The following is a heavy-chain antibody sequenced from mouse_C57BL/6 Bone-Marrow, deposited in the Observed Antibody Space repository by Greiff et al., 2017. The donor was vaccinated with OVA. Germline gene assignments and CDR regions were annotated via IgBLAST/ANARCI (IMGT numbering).Heavy chain of an antibody. CDR2: IHPNSGST. J-gene: IGHJ4*01. V-gene: IGHV1-64*01. CDR1: GYTFTSYW. D-gene: IGHD1-1*01. Sequence: VQLQQPGAELVKPGASVKLSCKASGYTFTSYWMHWVKQRPGQGLEWIGRIHPNSGSTNYNEKFKSKATLTVDKSSTTADTQFSSLTSEVSAVYYSARTLASVVARGYAMDYWGQGTSVPVSS. CDR3: ARTLASVVARGYAMDY.